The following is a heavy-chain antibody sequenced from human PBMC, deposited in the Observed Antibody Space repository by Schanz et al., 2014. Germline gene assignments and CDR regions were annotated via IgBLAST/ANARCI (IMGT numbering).Heavy chain of an antibody. CDR3: AKAADWPVTRFDP. J-gene: IGHJ5*02. CDR1: GFSFGNYG. V-gene: IGHV3-23*04. D-gene: IGHD3-9*01. Sequence: EVQLVESGGGLVQPGGSLRLSCEASGFSFGNYGMNWVRQAPGKGLEWVSALSEGGGGTHYADSVRGRFTISSDSSKNTLYLQMSSLRADDTAVYYCAKAADWPVTRFDPWGQGTLVTVSS. CDR2: LSEGGGGT.